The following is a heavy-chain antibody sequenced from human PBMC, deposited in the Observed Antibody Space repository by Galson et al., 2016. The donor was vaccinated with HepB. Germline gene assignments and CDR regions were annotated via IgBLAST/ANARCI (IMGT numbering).Heavy chain of an antibody. CDR3: ARGGGGVVKYGTDV. V-gene: IGHV3-66*01. Sequence: SLRLSCAASGFVFSDYYMTWVRQAPGKGLEWVSVIYSGGSTYYADSVRGRFTISRDNAKNTLYLQMNSLRVDDTAVYYCARGGGGVVKYGTDVWGQGTTVTVSS. CDR1: GFVFSDYY. CDR2: IYSGGST. D-gene: IGHD2-21*01. J-gene: IGHJ6*02.